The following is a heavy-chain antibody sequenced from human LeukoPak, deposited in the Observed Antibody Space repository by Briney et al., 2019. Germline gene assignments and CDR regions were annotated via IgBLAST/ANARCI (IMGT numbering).Heavy chain of an antibody. CDR3: ARGVWQQLLSGALDI. D-gene: IGHD6-13*01. CDR1: GYTFSDYY. V-gene: IGHV1-2*02. Sequence: ASVKVSCKASGYTFSDYYVHWVRQAPGLGPEWMGWINPNSGVTYFEEKFQGGVTVTRDTSITTAYMELNRLTTDDTAVYYCARGVWQQLLSGALDIWGQGTMVTVSS. J-gene: IGHJ3*02. CDR2: INPNSGVT.